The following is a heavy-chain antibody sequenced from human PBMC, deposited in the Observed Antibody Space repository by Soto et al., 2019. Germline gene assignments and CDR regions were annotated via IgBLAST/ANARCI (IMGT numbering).Heavy chain of an antibody. CDR3: AREGCSGGSCYEDRGFDY. CDR1: GGTFSSYA. Sequence: QVQLVQSGAEVKKPGSSVKVSCKASGGTFSSYAISWVRQAPGQGLEWMGGIIPIFGTANYAQKFQGRVTITADESTSTAYMEVSSLRSEDTAVYYCAREGCSGGSCYEDRGFDYWGQGTLVTVSS. D-gene: IGHD2-15*01. V-gene: IGHV1-69*12. CDR2: IIPIFGTA. J-gene: IGHJ4*02.